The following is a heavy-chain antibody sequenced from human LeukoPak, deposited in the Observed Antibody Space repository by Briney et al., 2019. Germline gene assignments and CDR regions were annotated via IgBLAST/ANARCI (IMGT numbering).Heavy chain of an antibody. Sequence: GASVKVSCKASGNSNNKFGVTWVRQAPGQGLEWIGWISSDNGIPRYAHKFQGRFAITTDKSTTTAYMEVRSLRSDDTAVYFCANVAKGRFFFYYMDVWGKGTTVTVSS. J-gene: IGHJ6*03. CDR3: ANVAKGRFFFYYMDV. CDR1: GNSNNKFG. CDR2: ISSDNGIP. V-gene: IGHV1-18*01.